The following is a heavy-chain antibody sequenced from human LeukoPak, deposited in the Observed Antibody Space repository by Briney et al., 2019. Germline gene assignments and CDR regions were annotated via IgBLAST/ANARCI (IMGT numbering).Heavy chain of an antibody. V-gene: IGHV1-24*01. Sequence: GASVKVSCKVSGYTLTELSMHWARQAPGKGLEWMGGFDPEDGETIYAQKFQGRVTMTEDTSTDTAYMELSSLRSEDTAVYYCATSISGVVTHHALPYYYYGMDVWGRGTTVTVSS. J-gene: IGHJ6*02. CDR3: ATSISGVVTHHALPYYYYGMDV. CDR2: FDPEDGET. D-gene: IGHD6-6*01. CDR1: GYTLTELS.